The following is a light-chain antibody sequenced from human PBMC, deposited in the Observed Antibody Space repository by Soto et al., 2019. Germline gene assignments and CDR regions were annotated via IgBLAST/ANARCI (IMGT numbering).Light chain of an antibody. J-gene: IGLJ1*01. V-gene: IGLV2-23*01. Sequence: QSVLTQPASVSGSPGQSITISCTGTSSDVGNYNLVSWYQQHPGKAPKLMIYEGSKRRSGVSNRFSGSKSGNTASLTISILQAEDEADYYCCSYAGSSTYVFGTGTKVTVL. CDR2: EGS. CDR3: CSYAGSSTYV. CDR1: SSDVGNYNL.